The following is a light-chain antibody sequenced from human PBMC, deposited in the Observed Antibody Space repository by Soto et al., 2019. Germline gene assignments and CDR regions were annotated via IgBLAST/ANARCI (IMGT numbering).Light chain of an antibody. Sequence: QSVLPQPPSASGTPGQRVAISCSGSSSNIGSHTVNWYQQLPGTAPKLLIYGNDQRPSGVPDRFSGSKSGTSASLAISGLQSEDEVDYYCAAWDDSLNGPVFGGGTKLTVL. CDR2: GND. CDR1: SSNIGSHT. J-gene: IGLJ3*02. CDR3: AAWDDSLNGPV. V-gene: IGLV1-44*01.